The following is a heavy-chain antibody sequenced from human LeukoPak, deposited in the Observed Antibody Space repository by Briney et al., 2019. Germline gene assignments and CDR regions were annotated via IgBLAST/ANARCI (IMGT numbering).Heavy chain of an antibody. J-gene: IGHJ6*03. CDR3: AREVDVVVPAATHYYYYFMDV. V-gene: IGHV1-8*01. D-gene: IGHD2-2*01. CDR2: MNPNRGNK. Sequence: GASVKVSCKASGYTFTRYDIHWVRQVTGQGLEWMGWMNPNRGNKGYAQKFQGRVTMTRNTSISTAYMELNSLTSEDTAVYFCAREVDVVVPAATHYYYYFMDVWGKGTTVTVSS. CDR1: GYTFTRYD.